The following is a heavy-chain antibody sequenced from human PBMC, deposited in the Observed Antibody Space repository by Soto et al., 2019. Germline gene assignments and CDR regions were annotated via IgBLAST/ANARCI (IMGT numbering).Heavy chain of an antibody. CDR2: IDWDDDT. J-gene: IGHJ5*02. CDR1: GFSLRNSGMR. CDR3: AKTGTDGSWFAP. D-gene: IGHD1-1*01. V-gene: IGHV2-70*04. Sequence: SGPTLVNPTQTLTLTCTFSGFSLRNSGMRVSWIRQPPGKALEWLARIDWDDDTYYSASLRTRLTISKDTPKNRVVLTMTNMDPADTATYYCAKTGTDGSWFAPWGQGTLVTVSS.